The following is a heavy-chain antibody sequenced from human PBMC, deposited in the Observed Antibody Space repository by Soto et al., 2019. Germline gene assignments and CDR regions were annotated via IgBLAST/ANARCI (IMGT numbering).Heavy chain of an antibody. Sequence: EVQLVESGGGLVKPGGSLRLSCAASGFTFSSYSMNWVRQAPGKGLEWVSSISSSSSYIYYADSVKGRFTISRDSAKNSLYLQVNSLRAEDTAVYYCASEQWAGGMDVWGQGTTVTVSS. V-gene: IGHV3-21*01. CDR3: ASEQWAGGMDV. D-gene: IGHD6-19*01. CDR1: GFTFSSYS. CDR2: ISSSSSYI. J-gene: IGHJ6*02.